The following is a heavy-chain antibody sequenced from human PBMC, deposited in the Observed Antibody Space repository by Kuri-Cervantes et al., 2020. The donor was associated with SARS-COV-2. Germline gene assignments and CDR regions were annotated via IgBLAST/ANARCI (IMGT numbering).Heavy chain of an antibody. CDR3: ARVGITRVRGVNTRFDP. CDR2: IYSGGST. D-gene: IGHD3-10*01. CDR1: GFTVSSNY. J-gene: IGHJ5*02. Sequence: GGSLRLSCAASGFTVSSNYMSWVRQAPGKGLEWVSVIYSGGSTYYADSVKGRFTISRDNSKNTLYLQMNSLRAEDTAVYYCARVGITRVRGVNTRFDPWGQGTLVTVSS. V-gene: IGHV3-66*01.